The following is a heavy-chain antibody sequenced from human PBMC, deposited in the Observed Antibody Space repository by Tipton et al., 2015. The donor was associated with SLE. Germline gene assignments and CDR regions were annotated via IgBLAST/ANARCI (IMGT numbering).Heavy chain of an antibody. J-gene: IGHJ4*02. CDR3: ARVPFGEAHLDY. D-gene: IGHD3-10*01. CDR2: IYYSGST. V-gene: IGHV4-59*12. CDR1: GDSISSYY. Sequence: TLSLTRTVSGDSISSYYWSWIRQPPGKGLEWIGYIYYSGSTNYNPSLKSRVIISVDTSKNQFYLKLSSVTAADTAVYYCARVPFGEAHLDYWGQGTLVTVSS.